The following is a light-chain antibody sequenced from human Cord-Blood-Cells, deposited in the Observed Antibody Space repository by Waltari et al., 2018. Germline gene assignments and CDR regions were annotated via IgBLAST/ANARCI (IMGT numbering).Light chain of an antibody. CDR2: KVS. CDR1: QSLVYSDGNTY. J-gene: IGKJ1*01. Sequence: DVVMTQSPLYLPVTLGERASISGRARQSLVYSDGNTYLNWFQQRPGQSPRRLIYKVSNCDSWVPDRFSVSGSCTDFTLNISRVEAEDVGVYHCMHGTHWPPPFGQGTTVELK. CDR3: MHGTHWPPP. V-gene: IGKV2D-30*01.